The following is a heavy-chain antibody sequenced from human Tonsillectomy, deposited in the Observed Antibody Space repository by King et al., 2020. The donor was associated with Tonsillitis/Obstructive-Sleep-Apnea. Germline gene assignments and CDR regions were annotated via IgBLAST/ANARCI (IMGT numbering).Heavy chain of an antibody. D-gene: IGHD3-3*01. Sequence: VQLQQWGAGLLKPSETLSLTCAVYGGSFSGYYWSWIRQPPGKGLEWIGEINHSGSTNYNPSLKSRVTISVDTSKNQFSLKLSSVTAADTAMYYCARGRKPREGGTIFGLVPIYYMDVWGKGTTVTVSS. J-gene: IGHJ6*03. CDR2: INHSGST. CDR3: ARGRKPREGGTIFGLVPIYYMDV. V-gene: IGHV4-34*01. CDR1: GGSFSGYY.